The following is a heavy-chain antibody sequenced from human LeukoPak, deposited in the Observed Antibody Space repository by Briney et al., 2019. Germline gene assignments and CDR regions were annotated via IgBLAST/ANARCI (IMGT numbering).Heavy chain of an antibody. CDR2: IKQDGSEK. Sequence: GGSLRLSCAASGFTFSSYWMSWVRQAPGKGLEWVANIKQDGSEKYYVDSVRGRFTISRDNAKNSLYLQMNSLRAEDTAVYYCARVSGRYRASYFQNWGQGTLVTVSS. D-gene: IGHD1-26*01. CDR1: GFTFSSYW. J-gene: IGHJ1*01. CDR3: ARVSGRYRASYFQN. V-gene: IGHV3-7*01.